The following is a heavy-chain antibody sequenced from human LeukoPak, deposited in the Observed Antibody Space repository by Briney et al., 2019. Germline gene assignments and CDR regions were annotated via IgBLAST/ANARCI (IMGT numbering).Heavy chain of an antibody. D-gene: IGHD2-2*01. V-gene: IGHV4-34*01. J-gene: IGHJ6*02. CDR3: ARGGCSSTSCYLYYYYGMDV. CDR1: GGSFSGYY. Sequence: SSETLSLTCAVYGGSFSGYYWSWIRQPPGKGLEWIGEINHSGSTNYNPSLKSRVTISVDTSKNQFSLKLSSVTAADTAVYYCARGGCSSTSCYLYYYYGMDVWGQGTTVTVSS. CDR2: INHSGST.